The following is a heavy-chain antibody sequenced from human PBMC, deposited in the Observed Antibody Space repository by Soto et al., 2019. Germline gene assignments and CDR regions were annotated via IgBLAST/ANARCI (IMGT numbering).Heavy chain of an antibody. CDR1: GFTFSTYA. CDR3: ARHKNSAWPQGVDY. D-gene: IGHD6-19*01. CDR2: ISGNGDYT. Sequence: GGSLRLCCAASGFTFSTYAMSWVRQAPGKGLEWVSAISGNGDYTYYADSVKGRFTISRDNSKNTLSLQMNSLRAADTALYYCARHKNSAWPQGVDYWAQRTLVTVSS. V-gene: IGHV3-23*01. J-gene: IGHJ4*02.